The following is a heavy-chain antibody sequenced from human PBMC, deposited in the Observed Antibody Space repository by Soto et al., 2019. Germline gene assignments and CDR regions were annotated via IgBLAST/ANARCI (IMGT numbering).Heavy chain of an antibody. CDR3: ARERRCSGGSCYVYYYYYGMDV. V-gene: IGHV3-30-3*01. J-gene: IGHJ6*02. Sequence: GGSLRLSCAAPGFTSSSYAMHWVRQAPGKGLEWVAVISYDGSNKYYADSVKGRFTISRDNSKNTLYLQMNSLRAEDTAVYYCARERRCSGGSCYVYYYYYGMDVWGQGTTVTVSS. D-gene: IGHD2-15*01. CDR2: ISYDGSNK. CDR1: GFTSSSYA.